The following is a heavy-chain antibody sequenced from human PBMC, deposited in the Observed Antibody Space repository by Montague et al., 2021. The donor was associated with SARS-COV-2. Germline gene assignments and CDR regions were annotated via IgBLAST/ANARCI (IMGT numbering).Heavy chain of an antibody. Sequence: CAISGDSVAGDAATWSWVRQSPSIDLEWLGRTYYRSKWYHDYAVSLKSRITINPDTSKNQFSLQLSSVAPEDTAVFYCARTTTRMLYPENAFDIWGQGTMVTVSS. D-gene: IGHD2-15*01. CDR3: ARTTTRMLYPENAFDI. CDR2: TYYRSKWYH. V-gene: IGHV6-1*01. CDR1: GDSVAGDAAT. J-gene: IGHJ3*02.